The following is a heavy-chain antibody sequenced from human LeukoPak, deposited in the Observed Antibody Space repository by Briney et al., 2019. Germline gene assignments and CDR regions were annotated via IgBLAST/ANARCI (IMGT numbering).Heavy chain of an antibody. J-gene: IGHJ4*02. V-gene: IGHV3-23*01. D-gene: IGHD4-17*01. CDR3: AKDRGPTTVTTVDY. CDR2: ISGSDGNT. Sequence: PGGSLRLSCAASGFTFSSYAMSWVRQAPGKGLEWVSGISGSDGNTYYADSVKGRFTISRDNSKNTLYLQMNSLRAEDTAVYYCAKDRGPTTVTTVDYWGQGTLVTVSS. CDR1: GFTFSSYA.